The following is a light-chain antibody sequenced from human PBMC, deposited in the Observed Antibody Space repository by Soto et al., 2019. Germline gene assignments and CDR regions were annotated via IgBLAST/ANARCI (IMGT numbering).Light chain of an antibody. CDR1: QGIRND. CDR3: QQYNTYST. J-gene: IGKJ5*01. V-gene: IGKV1-5*03. CDR2: KAS. Sequence: DIQMTQSPSSLSASVGDRVTITCRSSQGIRNDLGWYQQKPGKAPKLLIYKASTLKSGVPARFSGSGSGTEFTLTISSLQPDDFAAYYCQQYNTYSTFGQGTRLEIK.